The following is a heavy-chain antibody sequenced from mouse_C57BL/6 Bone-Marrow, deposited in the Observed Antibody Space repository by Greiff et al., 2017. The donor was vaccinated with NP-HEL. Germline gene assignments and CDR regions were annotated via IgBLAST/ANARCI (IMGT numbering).Heavy chain of an antibody. CDR2: IDPENGDT. CDR1: GFTIKDDY. V-gene: IGHV14-4*01. D-gene: IGHD1-1*01. CDR3: TTQGGSILFDY. Sequence: VQLQQSGAELVRPGASVKLSCTASGFTIKDDYMPWVQQRPEQGLEWIGWIDPENGDTEYASKLQGQATITSDTSANTAYLQLSSLTSEDTAVYYCTTQGGSILFDYWGQGTTLTVSS. J-gene: IGHJ2*01.